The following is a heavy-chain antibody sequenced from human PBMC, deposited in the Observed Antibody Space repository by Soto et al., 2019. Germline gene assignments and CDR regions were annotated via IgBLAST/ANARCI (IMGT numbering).Heavy chain of an antibody. J-gene: IGHJ4*02. Sequence: ASVKVSCKASGYTFSGFYMRWVRQAPGQGLEWMGWINPNSGGTKSAEKFQGRVTMTRDTSISTAYMELSRLTSDDTAVYYCASAAVTGTAGLDFWGQGTQVTVSS. V-gene: IGHV1-2*02. CDR1: GYTFSGFY. CDR3: ASAAVTGTAGLDF. D-gene: IGHD6-19*01. CDR2: INPNSGGT.